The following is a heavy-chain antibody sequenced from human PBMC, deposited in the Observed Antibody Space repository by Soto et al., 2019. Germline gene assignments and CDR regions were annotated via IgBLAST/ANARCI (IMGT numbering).Heavy chain of an antibody. CDR3: ARVDDILTGYPPPYYYYCMDV. D-gene: IGHD3-9*01. Sequence: GASVKVSCKASGYTFTGYYMHWVRQAPGQGLEWMGWINPNSGGTNYAQKFQGRVTMTRDTSISTAYMELSRLRSDDTAVYYCARVDDILTGYPPPYYYYCMDVWGQGTTVTVSS. CDR2: INPNSGGT. CDR1: GYTFTGYY. J-gene: IGHJ6*02. V-gene: IGHV1-2*02.